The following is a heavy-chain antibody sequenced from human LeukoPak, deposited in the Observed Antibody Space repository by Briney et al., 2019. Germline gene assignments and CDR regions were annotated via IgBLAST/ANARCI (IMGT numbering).Heavy chain of an antibody. CDR1: VGSISSYY. CDR3: ARLWHSSGWYAGLDY. V-gene: IGHV4-59*08. CDR2: IYYSGST. D-gene: IGHD6-19*01. J-gene: IGHJ4*02. Sequence: SETLSLTCTLSVGSISSYYWSWIRPPPGKGLEWIGYIYYSGSTNYNPSLKSRVTISVDTSKNQFSLKLSSVTAADTAVYYWARLWHSSGWYAGLDYWGQGTLVTVSS.